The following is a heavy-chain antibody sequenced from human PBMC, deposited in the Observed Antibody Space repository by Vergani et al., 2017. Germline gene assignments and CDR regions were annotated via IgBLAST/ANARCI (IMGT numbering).Heavy chain of an antibody. CDR2: IYYSGST. J-gene: IGHJ4*02. D-gene: IGHD6-19*01. V-gene: IGHV4-39*01. Sequence: QLQLQESGPGLVKPSETLSLTCTVSGGSISSSSYYWGWIRQPPGKGLEWIGSIYYSGSTYYNPSLKSRVTISVDTSKNQFSLKLSSVTAADTAVYYCAGRRADSSGWYSFFDYWGQGTLVTVSS. CDR3: AGRRADSSGWYSFFDY. CDR1: GGSISSSSYY.